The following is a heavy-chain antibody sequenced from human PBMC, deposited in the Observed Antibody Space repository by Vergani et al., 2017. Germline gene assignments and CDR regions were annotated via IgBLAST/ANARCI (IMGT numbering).Heavy chain of an antibody. J-gene: IGHJ4*02. Sequence: QVQLQESGPGLVKPSETLSLTCTVSGGSISSYYWSWVRQPPGKGLEWIGYIYYSGSTNYNPSLESRVTISVDTSKNQFSLKLSSVTAADTAVYYCARSTTVTFDYWGRGALVTVSS. V-gene: IGHV4-59*01. CDR3: ARSTTVTFDY. D-gene: IGHD4-17*01. CDR2: IYYSGST. CDR1: GGSISSYY.